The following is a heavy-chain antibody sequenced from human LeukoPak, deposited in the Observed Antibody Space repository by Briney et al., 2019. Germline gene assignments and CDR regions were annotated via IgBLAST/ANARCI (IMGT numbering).Heavy chain of an antibody. D-gene: IGHD7-27*01. CDR1: GYSISSGYY. J-gene: IGHJ4*02. CDR2: IYHSGST. Sequence: SETLSLTCTASGYSISSGYYWGWIRQPPGKGLEWIGSIYHSGSTYYNPSLKSRVTISVDTSKNQFSLKLSSVTAADTAVYYCARDFNWGYFDYWGQGTLVTVSS. CDR3: ARDFNWGYFDY. V-gene: IGHV4-38-2*02.